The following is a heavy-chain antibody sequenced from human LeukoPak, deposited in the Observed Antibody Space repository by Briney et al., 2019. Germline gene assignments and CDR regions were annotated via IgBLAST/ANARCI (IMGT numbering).Heavy chain of an antibody. V-gene: IGHV3-23*01. CDR1: GFTFSSYA. Sequence: PGGSLRLSCAASGFTFSSYAMNWVRQAPGKGLEWVSTISISGGSTYYADSVKGRFTISRDNSKNTLYLQMNSLRAEDTAVYYCAKSSLYCSSTSCFFDYWGQGTLVTVSS. CDR2: ISISGGST. CDR3: AKSSLYCSSTSCFFDY. J-gene: IGHJ4*02. D-gene: IGHD2-2*01.